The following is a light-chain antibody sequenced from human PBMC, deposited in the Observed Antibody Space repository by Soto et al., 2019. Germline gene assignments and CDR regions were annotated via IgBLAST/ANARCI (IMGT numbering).Light chain of an antibody. CDR1: QSVATN. V-gene: IGKV3-15*01. Sequence: EIVMTQSPATLSVSPGERATLSCRASQSVATNLAWYQQKPGQAPSLLIRGASTRATGVPGRFSGSGSGTEFTLTISGLQSEDYAVYYCQQYKDWYSFGQGTKLEIK. CDR2: GAS. CDR3: QQYKDWYS. J-gene: IGKJ2*03.